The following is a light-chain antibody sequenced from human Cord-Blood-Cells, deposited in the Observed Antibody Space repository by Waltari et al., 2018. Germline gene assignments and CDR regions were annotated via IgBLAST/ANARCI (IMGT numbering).Light chain of an antibody. V-gene: IGLV4-69*01. CDR3: QTWGTGIHWV. CDR1: SGHSSSA. CDR2: LNSDGSH. Sequence: QLVLTQSPSASASLGASVKLTCTLSSGHSSSAIACHQQQPEKGPRDLMKLNSDGSHSKGDGIPDRFSGSSSGAERYLTISSLQSEDEADYYCQTWGTGIHWVFGGGTKLTVL. J-gene: IGLJ3*02.